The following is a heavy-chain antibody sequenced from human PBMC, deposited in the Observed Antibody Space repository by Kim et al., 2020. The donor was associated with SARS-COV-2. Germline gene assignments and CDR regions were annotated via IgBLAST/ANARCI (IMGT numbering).Heavy chain of an antibody. CDR2: IYYSGSA. CDR3: ARAKGYGGYTGWFDP. J-gene: IGHJ5*02. Sequence: SETLSLTCTVSGGSISSYYWSWIRQPPGKGLEWIGYIYYSGSANYNPSLKSRVTISVDTSKNQFSLKLSSLTAADTAVYYCARAKGYGGYTGWFDPWGQGTLVTVSS. D-gene: IGHD4-17*01. V-gene: IGHV4-59*01. CDR1: GGSISSYY.